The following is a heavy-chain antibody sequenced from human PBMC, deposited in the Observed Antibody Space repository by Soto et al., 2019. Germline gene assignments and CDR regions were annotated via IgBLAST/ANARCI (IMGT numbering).Heavy chain of an antibody. CDR1: GYTFARHD. V-gene: IGHV1-8*01. CDR2: MNPNSGNT. Sequence: ASVKVSCKASGYTFARHDINWVRQATGQGLEWMGWMNPNSGNTGYARKFQGRVTMTRDTSITTAYMELSSLRSEDTAVYYCARPIQYYYESSGQSAWFDSWGQGTLVTVSS. D-gene: IGHD3-22*01. CDR3: ARPIQYYYESSGQSAWFDS. J-gene: IGHJ5*01.